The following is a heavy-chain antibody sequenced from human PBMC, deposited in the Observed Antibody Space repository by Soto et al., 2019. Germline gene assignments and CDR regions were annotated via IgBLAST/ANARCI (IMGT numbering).Heavy chain of an antibody. D-gene: IGHD6-19*01. V-gene: IGHV1-8*02. CDR1: GYTFTDYD. J-gene: IGHJ4*02. CDR3: STWGRNGWYTGFF. Sequence: QVQLVQSGAEVRKPGASVKVSCKTSGYTFTDYDINWVRQAPGQGLEWVGRMNPNSGRTDYAQKLEGRVTMTRDISISTAHMELSSLGYDDTAVYFCSTWGRNGWYTGFFWGQGTLVTVSS. CDR2: MNPNSGRT.